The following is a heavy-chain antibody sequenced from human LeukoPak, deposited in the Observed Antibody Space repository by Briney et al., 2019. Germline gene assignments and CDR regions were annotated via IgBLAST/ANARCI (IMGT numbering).Heavy chain of an antibody. Sequence: GGSLRLSCAASGFTFSSYWMSWVRQPPGKGLEWVVNIKQDGSERYYVDSVKGRFTISRDNAKKSVYLQMNSLRGEDTAVYYCATDGGPFDDWGQGTLVTVSS. CDR3: ATDGGPFDD. V-gene: IGHV3-7*01. D-gene: IGHD3-3*01. CDR1: GFTFSSYW. CDR2: IKQDGSER. J-gene: IGHJ4*02.